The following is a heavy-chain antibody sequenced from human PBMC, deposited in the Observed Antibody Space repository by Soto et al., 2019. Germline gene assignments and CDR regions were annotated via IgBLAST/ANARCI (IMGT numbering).Heavy chain of an antibody. CDR1: GFTFSSYD. Sequence: PGGSLRLSCAASGFTFSSYDMHWVRQATGKGLEWVSAIGTAGDTYYPGSVKGRFTISRENAKNSLYLQMNSLRAEDTAVYYCARDGPGYSSSWSPGPYYYGMDVWGQGTTVTVSS. CDR3: ARDGPGYSSSWSPGPYYYGMDV. D-gene: IGHD6-13*01. V-gene: IGHV3-13*01. J-gene: IGHJ6*02. CDR2: IGTAGDT.